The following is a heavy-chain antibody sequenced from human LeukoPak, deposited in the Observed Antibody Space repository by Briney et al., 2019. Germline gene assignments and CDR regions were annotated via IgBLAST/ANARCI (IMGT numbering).Heavy chain of an antibody. J-gene: IGHJ4*02. D-gene: IGHD5-12*01. CDR3: ARLYSGYDRFDY. V-gene: IGHV4-39*01. Sequence: SETLSLTCTVSGGSISSSSYYWGWIRQPPGKGLEWIGSIYYSGSTYYNPSLKSRVTISVDTSKNQFSLKLSSVTAADTAVYYCARLYSGYDRFDYWGQGTLVTVS. CDR1: GGSISSSSYY. CDR2: IYYSGST.